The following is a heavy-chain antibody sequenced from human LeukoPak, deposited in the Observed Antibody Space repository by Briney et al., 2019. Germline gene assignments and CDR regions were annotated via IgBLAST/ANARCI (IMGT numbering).Heavy chain of an antibody. V-gene: IGHV3-15*01. CDR2: IKSKTDGGTT. J-gene: IGHJ4*02. D-gene: IGHD5-12*01. CDR3: TTDWIRGSGFVDY. CDR1: GFTFNNAW. Sequence: GGSLRLSCAASGFTFNNAWMSWVRQAPGKGLEWVGRIKSKTDGGTTDYAALVKGRFTISRDDSKNTLYLQMNSLKTEDTAMYSCTTDWIRGSGFVDYWGQGTLVTVSS.